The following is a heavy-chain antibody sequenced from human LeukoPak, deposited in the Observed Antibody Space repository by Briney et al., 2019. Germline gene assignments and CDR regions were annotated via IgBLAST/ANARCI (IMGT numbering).Heavy chain of an antibody. CDR1: GFTFSSYS. V-gene: IGHV3-21*01. CDR3: ARVIWAGSGMWFDY. CDR2: ISSSSSYI. J-gene: IGHJ4*02. Sequence: PGGSLRLSCAASGFTFSSYSMNWVRQAPGKGLEWVSSISSSSSYIYYADSVKGRFTISRDNAKNSLYLQMNSLRAEDTAVYYCARVIWAGSGMWFDYWGQGTLVTVSS. D-gene: IGHD1-14*01.